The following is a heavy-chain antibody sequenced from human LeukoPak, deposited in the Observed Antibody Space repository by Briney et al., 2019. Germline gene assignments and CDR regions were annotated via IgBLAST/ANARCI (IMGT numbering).Heavy chain of an antibody. Sequence: GASVKVSCKVSGYTLTELSMHWVRQAPGKGLEWMGGLDPEDGETIYAQKFQGRVTMTEDTSTDTAYMELSSLRSEDTAVYYCATLAGVVIEGRWFDPWGQGTLVTVSS. V-gene: IGHV1-24*01. CDR2: LDPEDGET. CDR3: ATLAGVVIEGRWFDP. CDR1: GYTLTELS. D-gene: IGHD3-3*01. J-gene: IGHJ5*02.